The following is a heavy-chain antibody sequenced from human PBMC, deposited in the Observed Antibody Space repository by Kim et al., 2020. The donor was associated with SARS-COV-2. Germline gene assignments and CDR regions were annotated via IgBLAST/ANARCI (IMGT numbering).Heavy chain of an antibody. D-gene: IGHD3-22*01. V-gene: IGHV3-23*01. CDR3: AKDYFPYDSSGYYYDY. Sequence: VKGRFTISRAKSKTTLYLQMNSLRAEDTAVYYCAKDYFPYDSSGYYYDYWGQGTLVTVSS. J-gene: IGHJ4*02.